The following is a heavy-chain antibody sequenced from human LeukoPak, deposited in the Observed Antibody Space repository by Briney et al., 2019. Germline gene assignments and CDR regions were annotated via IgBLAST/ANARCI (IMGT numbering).Heavy chain of an antibody. CDR1: GGSFSGYY. Sequence: PSETLSLTCAVYGGSFSGYYWSWIRQPPGKGLEWIGEINHSGSTNYNPSLKSRVTMSVDTSKNQFSLKLSSVTAADTAVYYCARGYDFWSGPVDYWGQGTLVTVSS. CDR3: ARGYDFWSGPVDY. J-gene: IGHJ4*02. CDR2: INHSGST. D-gene: IGHD3-3*01. V-gene: IGHV4-34*01.